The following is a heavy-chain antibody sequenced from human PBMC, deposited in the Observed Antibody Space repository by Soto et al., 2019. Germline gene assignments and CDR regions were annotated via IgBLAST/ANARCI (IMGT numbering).Heavy chain of an antibody. V-gene: IGHV1-18*01. Sequence: QVQLVQSGAEVKKPGASVKVSCKASGYTFTSYGISWVRQAPGQGLEWMGWISAYNGNTNYAQKLQGRVTMTTDTSTSKAYMELRSLRSDDTAVYYCARSNYYYDSSGNFDYWGQGTLVTVSS. CDR1: GYTFTSYG. CDR3: ARSNYYYDSSGNFDY. J-gene: IGHJ4*02. CDR2: ISAYNGNT. D-gene: IGHD3-22*01.